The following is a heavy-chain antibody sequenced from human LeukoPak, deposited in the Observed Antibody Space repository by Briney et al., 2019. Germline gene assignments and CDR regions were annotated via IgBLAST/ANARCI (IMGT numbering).Heavy chain of an antibody. D-gene: IGHD3-22*01. Sequence: SVKVSCKASGGTFSSYAISWVRQAPGQGLEWMGGIIPIFGTANYAQKFQGRVKITTDESTSTAYMELSSLRSEDTAVYYCARVVTMMGQWYFDYWGQGTLVTVSS. CDR1: GGTFSSYA. V-gene: IGHV1-69*05. J-gene: IGHJ4*02. CDR3: ARVVTMMGQWYFDY. CDR2: IIPIFGTA.